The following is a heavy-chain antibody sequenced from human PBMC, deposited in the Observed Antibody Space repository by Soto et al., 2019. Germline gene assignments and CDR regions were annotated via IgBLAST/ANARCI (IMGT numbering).Heavy chain of an antibody. D-gene: IGHD6-13*01. J-gene: IGHJ6*03. Sequence: PGGSLRLSCAASGSTFSSYAMSWVRQALGKGLEWVSAISGSGGSTYYADSVKGRFTISRDNSKNTLYLQMNSLRAEDTAVYYCAKEGGSSWPYYYYYYMDVWGKGTTVTVSS. CDR1: GSTFSSYA. V-gene: IGHV3-23*01. CDR2: ISGSGGST. CDR3: AKEGGSSWPYYYYYYMDV.